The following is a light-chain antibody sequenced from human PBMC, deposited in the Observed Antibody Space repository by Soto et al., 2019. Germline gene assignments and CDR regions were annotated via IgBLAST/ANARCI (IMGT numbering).Light chain of an antibody. Sequence: DIQMTQSPSSLSASVGDRVTITCRASQGIRNDLAWYQQKPGKTPERLIYDASILQSGVPSRFSGSGSGTEFTLTISSLQPEDFATYYCLQHNSYPLGFGGGTKVEIK. CDR1: QGIRND. V-gene: IGKV1-17*01. CDR2: DAS. CDR3: LQHNSYPLG. J-gene: IGKJ4*01.